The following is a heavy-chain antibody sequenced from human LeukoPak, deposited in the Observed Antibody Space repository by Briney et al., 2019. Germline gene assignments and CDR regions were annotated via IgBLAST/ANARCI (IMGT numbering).Heavy chain of an antibody. CDR3: AKDDDWGRFNH. D-gene: IGHD3-16*01. J-gene: IGHJ1*01. V-gene: IGHV3-23*01. Sequence: GGSLRLSCAASGFSFRSHGMNWVRQAPGKGLEWVSGISPRGDITYYKDSVRGRFTISRDNFKNTVSLQLNSLRAEDTAMHYCAKDDDWGRFNHWGQGTLVTVSS. CDR2: ISPRGDIT. CDR1: GFSFRSHG.